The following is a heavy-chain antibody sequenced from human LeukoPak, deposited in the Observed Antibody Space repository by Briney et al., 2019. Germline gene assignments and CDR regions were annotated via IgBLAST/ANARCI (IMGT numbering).Heavy chain of an antibody. J-gene: IGHJ3*02. CDR1: GFTFSSYS. CDR2: ISSSSSYI. V-gene: IGHV3-21*01. D-gene: IGHD2-8*01. CDR3: ARDRLEMDDI. Sequence: GGSLRLSCAASGFTFSSYSMNWVRQAPGKGLEWVSSISSSSSYIYYADSVKGRFTISSDNAKNSLYLQMNSLRAEDTAVYYCARDRLEMDDIWGQGTMVTVSS.